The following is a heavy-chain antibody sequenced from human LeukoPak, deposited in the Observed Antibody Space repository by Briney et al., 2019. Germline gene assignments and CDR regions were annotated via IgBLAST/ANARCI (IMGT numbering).Heavy chain of an antibody. D-gene: IGHD2-21*01. CDR2: IYSGGST. J-gene: IGHJ4*02. Sequence: GGSLRLSCAASGFTFSSNYMSWVRQAPGKGLEWVSVIYSGGSTYYADSVKRRFTISRDNSKNTLYLQMNSLRAEDTAVYYCARGRLAYFSFDYWGQGTLVTVSS. CDR3: ARGRLAYFSFDY. V-gene: IGHV3-53*01. CDR1: GFTFSSNY.